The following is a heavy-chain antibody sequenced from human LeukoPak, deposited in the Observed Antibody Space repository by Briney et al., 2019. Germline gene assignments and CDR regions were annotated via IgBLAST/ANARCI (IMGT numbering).Heavy chain of an antibody. D-gene: IGHD6-13*01. V-gene: IGHV1-69*04. CDR1: GGTFSSYA. CDR3: ARDPNSSWLNWFDP. Sequence: GASVKVSCKASGGTFSSYAISWVRQAPGQGLEWMGRIIPILGTANYAQKFQGRVTITADKSTSTAYMELSSLRSEDTAVYYCARDPNSSWLNWFDPWGQGTLVTVSS. CDR2: IIPILGTA. J-gene: IGHJ5*02.